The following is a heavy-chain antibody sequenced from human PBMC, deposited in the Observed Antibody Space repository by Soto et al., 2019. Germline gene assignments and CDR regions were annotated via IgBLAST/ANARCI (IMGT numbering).Heavy chain of an antibody. CDR3: AREGDSDFDS. J-gene: IGHJ4*02. V-gene: IGHV4-61*01. D-gene: IGHD3-16*01. CDR1: GGSVSSGSNY. CDR2: IYSSGNT. Sequence: QVQLQESGPGLLKPSETLSLTYTVSGGSVSSGSNYWSWIRQPPGKALEWVGYIYSSGNTNYNPSLKSRVTISLDTSKNQFSLNLSSVTAADTAVYYCAREGDSDFDSWGQGTLVTVSS.